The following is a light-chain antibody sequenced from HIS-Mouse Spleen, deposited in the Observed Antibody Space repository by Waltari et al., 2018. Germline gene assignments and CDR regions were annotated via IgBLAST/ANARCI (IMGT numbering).Light chain of an antibody. Sequence: SYELTQPPSVSVSPGQTARIPCSGAALPKQYAYWYQQKPGQAPVLVIYKDSERPSGIPERFSGSSSGTTVTLTISGVQAEDEADYYCQSADSSGTYSVVFGGGTKLTVL. J-gene: IGLJ2*01. CDR3: QSADSSGTYSVV. CDR2: KDS. CDR1: ALPKQY. V-gene: IGLV3-25*03.